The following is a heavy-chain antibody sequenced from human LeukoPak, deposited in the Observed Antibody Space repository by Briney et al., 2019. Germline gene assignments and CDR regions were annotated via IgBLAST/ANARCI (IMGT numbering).Heavy chain of an antibody. CDR1: GFTFSSYG. CDR3: ALHSLDAYYYFDY. V-gene: IGHV3-30*03. J-gene: IGHJ4*02. CDR2: ISYDGSNK. D-gene: IGHD3/OR15-3a*01. Sequence: GGSLRLSCAASGFTFSSYGMHWVRQAPGKGLEWVAVISYDGSNKYYADSVKGRFTISRDNSKNTLYLQMNSLRAEDSAIYYCALHSLDAYYYFDYWGRGTLVTVSS.